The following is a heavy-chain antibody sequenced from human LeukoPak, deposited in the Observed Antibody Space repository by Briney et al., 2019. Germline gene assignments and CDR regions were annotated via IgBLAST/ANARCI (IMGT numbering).Heavy chain of an antibody. V-gene: IGHV4-59*01. CDR1: GFSISSYY. D-gene: IGHD4-17*01. Sequence: PSETLSLTCTVSGFSISSYYWSWVRQPPGKGLEWIGYIYYSGSTNYNPSLKSRVTISVDTSKNQFSLKLSSVTAADTAVYYCAIGGDYGPFDYWGQGTLVTVSS. CDR3: AIGGDYGPFDY. J-gene: IGHJ4*02. CDR2: IYYSGST.